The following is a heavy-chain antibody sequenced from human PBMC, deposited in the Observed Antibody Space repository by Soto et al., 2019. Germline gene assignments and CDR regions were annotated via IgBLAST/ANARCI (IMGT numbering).Heavy chain of an antibody. Sequence: GSLRLSCAASGFIFSDFGMSWVRQAPGKGLEWVAVTSFDGSHEYYAASAKGRFTISRDNSKNMLLLQMDNVRAEDTAVYYCAKSPSKARDYEVLAGYSGYFDSWGLGTLVTVSS. D-gene: IGHD3-9*01. J-gene: IGHJ4*02. CDR1: GFIFSDFG. CDR2: TSFDGSHE. V-gene: IGHV3-30*18. CDR3: AKSPSKARDYEVLAGYSGYFDS.